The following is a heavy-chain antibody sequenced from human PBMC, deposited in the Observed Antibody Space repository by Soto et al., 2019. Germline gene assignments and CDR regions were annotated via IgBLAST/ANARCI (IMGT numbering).Heavy chain of an antibody. CDR3: ARGSSGWPPRLDY. V-gene: IGHV4-59*01. CDR1: GGPISSYY. J-gene: IGHJ4*02. Sequence: QVQLQESGPGLVKPSETLSLNCTVSGGPISSYYWSWIRQSPWKGLEWIGYIYYSGSTNYNPSLKSRVTISVDTSKNQFSLEVSSVTAADTAVYYCARGSSGWPPRLDYWGQGTLVTVSS. D-gene: IGHD6-19*01. CDR2: IYYSGST.